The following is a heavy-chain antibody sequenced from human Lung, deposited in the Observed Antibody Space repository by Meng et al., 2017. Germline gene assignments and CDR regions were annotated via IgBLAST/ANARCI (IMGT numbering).Heavy chain of an antibody. CDR3: ARGPTTMAHDFDY. D-gene: IGHD4-11*01. CDR2: INHSGST. Sequence: VQLQQWGAGLLKPSETLSLTCVVSGGSFSDYYWSWIRHPQGKGLEWIGEINHSGSTNYNPSLESRATISVDTSQNNLSLKLSSVTAADSAVYYCARGPTTMAHDFDYWGQGTLVTVSS. J-gene: IGHJ4*02. V-gene: IGHV4-34*01. CDR1: GGSFSDYY.